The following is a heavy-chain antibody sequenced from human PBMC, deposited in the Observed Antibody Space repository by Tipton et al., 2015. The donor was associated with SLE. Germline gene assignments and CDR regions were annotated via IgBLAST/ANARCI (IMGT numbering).Heavy chain of an antibody. J-gene: IGHJ3*02. Sequence: TLSFTCTVSGGSISSGSYYWSWIRQPPGKGLEWIGYIYYSGSTNYNPSLESRVTISVDTSKNQFSLKLSSVTAADTAVYYCARGPKRGDIWGQGTMVTVSS. CDR2: IYYSGST. V-gene: IGHV4-61*01. CDR3: ARGPKRGDI. CDR1: GGSISSGSYY. D-gene: IGHD3-10*01.